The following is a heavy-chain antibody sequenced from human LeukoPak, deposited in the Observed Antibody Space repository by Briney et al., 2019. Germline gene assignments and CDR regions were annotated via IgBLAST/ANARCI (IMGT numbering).Heavy chain of an antibody. CDR1: GFTFSSYN. J-gene: IGHJ4*02. CDR3: ARSSSRYCSGGSCYSGVLGYFDY. D-gene: IGHD2-15*01. V-gene: IGHV3-48*01. CDR2: ISSSRRTI. Sequence: PGGSLRFSCAASGFTFSSYNINWVRQAPGKGLEWVSYISSSRRTISYADPVKGRFTISRDNAKNSLYLQMNSLRAEDTAVYYCARSSSRYCSGGSCYSGVLGYFDYWGQGTLVTVSS.